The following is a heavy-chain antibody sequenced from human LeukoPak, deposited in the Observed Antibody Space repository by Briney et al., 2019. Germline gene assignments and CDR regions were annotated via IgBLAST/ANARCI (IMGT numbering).Heavy chain of an antibody. Sequence: ASVKVSCKASGGTFSSYAISWVRQAPGQGLEWMGGIIPIFGTANYAQKFQGRVTITADKSTSTAYMELSSLRSEDTAVYYCARVGGGTIGPAGIHDYWGQGTLVTVSS. CDR1: GGTFSSYA. V-gene: IGHV1-69*06. CDR3: ARVGGGTIGPAGIHDY. J-gene: IGHJ4*02. CDR2: IIPIFGTA. D-gene: IGHD2-15*01.